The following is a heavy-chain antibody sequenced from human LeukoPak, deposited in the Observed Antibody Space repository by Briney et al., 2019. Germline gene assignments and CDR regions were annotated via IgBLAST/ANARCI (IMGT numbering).Heavy chain of an antibody. CDR3: ARGYSYGTPFDY. V-gene: IGHV4-59*01. CDR1: GGSISSYY. Sequence: SETLSLTCTVSGGSISSYYWSWILQPPGKGLEWIGYIYYSGSTNYNPSLKSRVTISVDTSKNQFSLKLSSVTAADTAVYYCARGYSYGTPFDYWGQGTLVTVSS. CDR2: IYYSGST. J-gene: IGHJ4*02. D-gene: IGHD5-18*01.